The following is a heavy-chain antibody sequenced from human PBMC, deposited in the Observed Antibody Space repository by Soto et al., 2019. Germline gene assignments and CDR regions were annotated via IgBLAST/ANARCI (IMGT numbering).Heavy chain of an antibody. V-gene: IGHV3-30*18. D-gene: IGHD3-16*01. Sequence: GGSLRLSCEASGFTFSSYGMHWVRQAPGEGLEWVAVMSYDGSSRHYADSVKGRFTISRDTSNNTLYLQMHSLTPGDTAVYYCVNPARPTATITSFEYWGRGT. J-gene: IGHJ4*02. CDR1: GFTFSSYG. CDR2: MSYDGSSR. CDR3: VNPARPTATITSFEY.